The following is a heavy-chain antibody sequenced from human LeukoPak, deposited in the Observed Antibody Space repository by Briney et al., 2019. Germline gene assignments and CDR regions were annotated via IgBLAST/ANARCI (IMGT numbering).Heavy chain of an antibody. CDR2: TYYRSKWNN. D-gene: IGHD2-15*01. CDR3: ARETPYCSDDTCFPRWFGP. V-gene: IGHV6-1*01. CDR1: GDRVSRYSAA. J-gene: IGHJ5*02. Sequence: SQTLSLTCAISGDRVSRYSAAWNWFRHSPSRGLEWLGKTYYRSKWNNDYAVSVRRRITINPDTSKNHFSLQLTSVTPEDTSVYYCARETPYCSDDTCFPRWFGPWGQGTLVTVSS.